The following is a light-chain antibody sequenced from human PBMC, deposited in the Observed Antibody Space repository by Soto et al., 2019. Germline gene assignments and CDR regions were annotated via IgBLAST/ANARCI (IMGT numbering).Light chain of an antibody. Sequence: QSVLTQPASVSGSPGQSITISCTGTSFDVDDYNSVSWYQQPPGKAPKLIIYEVNNRPSGVSNRFSGSNSDNTASLTISGLQAEDEADYYCQSYDISLSGYVFGTGTKVTVL. V-gene: IGLV2-14*01. CDR2: EVN. CDR1: SFDVDDYNS. J-gene: IGLJ1*01. CDR3: QSYDISLSGYV.